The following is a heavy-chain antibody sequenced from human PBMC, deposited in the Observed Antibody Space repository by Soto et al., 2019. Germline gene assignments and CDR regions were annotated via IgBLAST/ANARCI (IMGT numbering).Heavy chain of an antibody. CDR1: GCTFSSYA. J-gene: IGHJ5*02. V-gene: IGHV1-18*01. D-gene: IGHD6-13*01. Sequence: ASVKVSCKASGCTFSSYAISWVRQAPGQRLEWMGWIIAYNGNTNYAQKFQGRVTMTTDTSTSTAYMELSSLRSEDTAVYYCARDGGSSWYGFPWGQGTLVTVSS. CDR2: IIAYNGNT. CDR3: ARDGGSSWYGFP.